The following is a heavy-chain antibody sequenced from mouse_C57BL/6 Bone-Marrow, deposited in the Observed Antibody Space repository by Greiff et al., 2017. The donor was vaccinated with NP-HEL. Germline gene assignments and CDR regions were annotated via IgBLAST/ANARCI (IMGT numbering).Heavy chain of an antibody. CDR1: GFTFSNYW. CDR3: TTDYYGSSLAY. V-gene: IGHV6-3*01. J-gene: IGHJ3*01. D-gene: IGHD1-1*01. CDR2: IRLKSDNYAT. Sequence: EVHLVESGGGLVQPGGSMKLSCVASGFTFSNYWMNWVRQSPEKGLEWVAQIRLKSDNYATHYAESVKGRFTISRDDSKSSVYLQMNNLRAEDTGIYYCTTDYYGSSLAYWGQGTLVTVSA.